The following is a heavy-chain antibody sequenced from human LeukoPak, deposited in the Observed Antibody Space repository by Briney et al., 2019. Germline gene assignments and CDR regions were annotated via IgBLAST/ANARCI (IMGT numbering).Heavy chain of an antibody. CDR2: INSDGSEG. V-gene: IGHV3-7*03. CDR1: GFTFSGFW. Sequence: GGSLRLSCAVSGFTFSGFWMSWSRQAPGKGLEWVASINSDGSEGYYADVVKGRFTISRDHAKNSLYLQINSLRAEDTAVYYCARSSYSSSSSVWGQGTMVTVSS. J-gene: IGHJ3*01. D-gene: IGHD6-6*01. CDR3: ARSSYSSSSSV.